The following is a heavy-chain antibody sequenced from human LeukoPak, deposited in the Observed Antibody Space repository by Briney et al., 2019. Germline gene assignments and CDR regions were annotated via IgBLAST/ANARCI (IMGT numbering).Heavy chain of an antibody. D-gene: IGHD2-21*01. CDR3: ARGDLIDY. V-gene: IGHV1-46*01. CDR2: INPSGGST. Sequence: ASVKVSCKASGYTFTNHYISWVRQAPGQGLEWMGIINPSGGSTSYAQKFQGRVTMTRDMSTSTVYMELSSLRSEDTAVYYCARGDLIDYWGQGTLVTVSS. CDR1: GYTFTNHY. J-gene: IGHJ4*02.